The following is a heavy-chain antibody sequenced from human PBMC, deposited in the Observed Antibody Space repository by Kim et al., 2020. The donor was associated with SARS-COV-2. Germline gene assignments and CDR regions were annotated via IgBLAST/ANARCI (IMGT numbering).Heavy chain of an antibody. D-gene: IGHD6-13*01. CDR1: GFTFGDYA. J-gene: IGHJ4*02. Sequence: GGSLRLSCTASGFTFGDYAMSWFRQAPGKGLEWVGFIRSKAYGGTTEYAASVKGRFTISRDDSKSIAYLQMNSLKTEDTAVYYCTTGPYSSPFDYWGQGTLVTVSS. V-gene: IGHV3-49*03. CDR3: TTGPYSSPFDY. CDR2: IRSKAYGGTT.